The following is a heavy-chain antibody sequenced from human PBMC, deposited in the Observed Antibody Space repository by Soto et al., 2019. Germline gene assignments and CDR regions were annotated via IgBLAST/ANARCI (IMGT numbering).Heavy chain of an antibody. V-gene: IGHV3-13*01. Sequence: EVQLVESGGGLVQPGGSLRLACAASGFTVSSYDMHWVRHVTGKGLEWVSTLGAGGDTYFPDSVKGRLTISRDHAKNSLYLQMNNLGAGDPAVYYCARGTMVRGTLDPGISGPLDYWGQGTLVAVSS. CDR2: LGAGGDT. CDR3: ARGTMVRGTLDPGISGPLDY. J-gene: IGHJ4*02. CDR1: GFTVSSYD. D-gene: IGHD3-10*01.